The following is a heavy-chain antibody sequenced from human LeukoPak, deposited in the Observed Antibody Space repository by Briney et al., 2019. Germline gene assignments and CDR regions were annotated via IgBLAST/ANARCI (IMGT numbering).Heavy chain of an antibody. CDR2: IYYSGST. CDR3: ARDRYYYDSGSYFYFDL. CDR1: GGSITSNY. J-gene: IGHJ2*01. D-gene: IGHD3-22*01. V-gene: IGHV4-59*01. Sequence: PSETLSLTCTVSGGSITSNYWSWIRQPPGKGLEWIGYIYYSGSTNYAPSLKSRVTISVDTSENQFSLKLSSVTAADTAVYYCARDRYYYDSGSYFYFDLWGRGTLVTVSS.